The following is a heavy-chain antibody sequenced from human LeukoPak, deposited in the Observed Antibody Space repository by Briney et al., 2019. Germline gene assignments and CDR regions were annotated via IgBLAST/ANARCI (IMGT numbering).Heavy chain of an antibody. D-gene: IGHD5-12*01. CDR3: ARMRGGYEFDL. CDR2: ILHSGSN. Sequence: SETLSLTCTVSGGSISASYWSWIRQPPGKGLEWIGYILHSGSNNYNPSLKSRVTMSVDTSKNQFSLKVTSVTAADTAVYYCARMRGGYEFDLWGQGTLVTVSS. J-gene: IGHJ5*02. V-gene: IGHV4-59*01. CDR1: GGSISASY.